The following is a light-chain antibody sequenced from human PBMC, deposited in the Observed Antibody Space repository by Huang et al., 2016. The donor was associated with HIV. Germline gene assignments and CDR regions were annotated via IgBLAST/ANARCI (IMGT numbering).Light chain of an antibody. CDR3: QQHDSLPIT. CDR1: QDISNY. V-gene: IGKV1-33*01. J-gene: IGKJ5*01. Sequence: TQSPSSLSTSVGGRVTITCQASQDISNYLNWYQQKPGRGPKLLIYDASNLETGVPSRFSGSGSWTDFTLTISRLQPEDIATYYCQQHDSLPITFGQGTRLEI. CDR2: DAS.